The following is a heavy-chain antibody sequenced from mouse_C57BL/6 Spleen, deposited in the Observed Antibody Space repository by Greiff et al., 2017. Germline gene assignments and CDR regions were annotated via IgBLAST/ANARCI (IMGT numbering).Heavy chain of an antibody. CDR2: INPSTGGT. J-gene: IGHJ2*01. D-gene: IGHD2-4*01. CDR1: GYSFTGYY. CDR3: ARRIIYYDFDY. V-gene: IGHV1-42*01. Sequence: EVKVVESGPELVKPGASVKISCKASGYSFTGYYMNWVKQSPEKSLEWIGEINPSTGGTTYNQKFKAKATLTVDKSSSTAYMQLKSLTSEDSAVYYCARRIIYYDFDYWGQGTTLTVSS.